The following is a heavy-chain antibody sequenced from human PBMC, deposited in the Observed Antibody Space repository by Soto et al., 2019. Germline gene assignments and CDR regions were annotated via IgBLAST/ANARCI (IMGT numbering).Heavy chain of an antibody. Sequence: EVQLVESGGGLIQPGGSLRLSCAASGFTVSSNYMSWVRQAPGKGLEWVSVIYSGDTTYYADSVKGRFTIYRDHSKNTLYLQMNGLRAEDTAVYYCARDLRTLYGMDVWGQGTTVTVSS. CDR1: GFTVSSNY. CDR3: ARDLRTLYGMDV. CDR2: IYSGDTT. V-gene: IGHV3-53*01. J-gene: IGHJ6*02.